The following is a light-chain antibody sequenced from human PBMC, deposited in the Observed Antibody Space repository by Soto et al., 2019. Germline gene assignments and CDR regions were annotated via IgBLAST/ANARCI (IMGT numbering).Light chain of an antibody. CDR2: SNN. CDR3: SAWDDSLNGPV. CDR1: SSNIGSKP. V-gene: IGLV1-44*01. J-gene: IGLJ2*01. Sequence: QSVLTQPPSASGTPGQSVTISCSGSSSNIGSKPVNWYQQLPGTAPKLLIYSNNQRPSGVPDRFSGSKSGTSASLAISGLQSEDEADYYCSAWDDSLNGPVFGGGTKLTVL.